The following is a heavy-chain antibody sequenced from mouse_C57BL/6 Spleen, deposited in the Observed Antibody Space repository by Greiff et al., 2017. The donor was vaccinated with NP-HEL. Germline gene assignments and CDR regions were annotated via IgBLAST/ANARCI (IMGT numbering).Heavy chain of an antibody. V-gene: IGHV1-50*01. J-gene: IGHJ2*01. D-gene: IGHD1-1*01. Sequence: VQLQQPGAELVKPGASVKLSCKASGYTFTSYWMQWVKQRPGQGLEWIGEIDPSDSYTNYNQKFKGKATLTVDTSSSTAYMQLSSLTSEDSAVYYCATTVVALDYFDYWGQGTTLTVSS. CDR2: IDPSDSYT. CDR1: GYTFTSYW. CDR3: ATTVVALDYFDY.